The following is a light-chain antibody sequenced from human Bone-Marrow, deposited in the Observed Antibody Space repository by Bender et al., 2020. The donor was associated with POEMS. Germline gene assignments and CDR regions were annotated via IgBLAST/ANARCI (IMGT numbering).Light chain of an antibody. J-gene: IGLJ2*01. CDR1: SSDVGVYNY. CDR2: DVS. CDR3: SLFVGYKSVI. V-gene: IGLV2-14*03. Sequence: QSALTQPASVFGSPGQSITISCTGTSSDVGVYNYVSWYQQHPGKAPKVIIYDVSSRPSGVSGRFSGSKSGNAASLTISGLQAEDEADYYCSLFVGYKSVIFGGGTNLTVL.